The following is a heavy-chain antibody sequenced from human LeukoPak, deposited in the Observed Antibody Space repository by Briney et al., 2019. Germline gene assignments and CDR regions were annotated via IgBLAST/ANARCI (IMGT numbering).Heavy chain of an antibody. CDR3: ARAPVQLERRPNYYYYFGMDV. CDR1: GGSITSGGYS. V-gene: IGHV4-30-2*01. Sequence: PSETLSLTCAVSGGSITSGGYSWSWIRQPPGKGLEWIGYIYRGGTTYYNPTLKSRVTISVDRSKNQFSLNLSSVTAADTAVYYCARAPVQLERRPNYYYYFGMDVWGQGTMVTVSS. D-gene: IGHD1-1*01. CDR2: IYRGGTT. J-gene: IGHJ6*02.